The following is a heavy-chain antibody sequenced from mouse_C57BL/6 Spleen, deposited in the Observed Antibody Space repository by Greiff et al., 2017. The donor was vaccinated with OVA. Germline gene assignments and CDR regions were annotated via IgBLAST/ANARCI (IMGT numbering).Heavy chain of an antibody. D-gene: IGHD2-4*01. V-gene: IGHV3-6*01. J-gene: IGHJ3*01. CDR1: GYSITSGYY. CDR2: ISYDGSN. CDR3: ASYYDYLVGAY. Sequence: EVQLQESGPGLVKPSQSLSLTCSVTGYSITSGYYWNWIRQFPGNKLEWMGYISYDGSNNYNPSLKNRISITRDTSKNQFFLKLNSVTTEDTATYYCASYYDYLVGAYWGQGTLVTVSA.